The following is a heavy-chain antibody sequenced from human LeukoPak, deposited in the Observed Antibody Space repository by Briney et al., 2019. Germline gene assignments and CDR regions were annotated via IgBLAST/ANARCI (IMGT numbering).Heavy chain of an antibody. CDR2: IKQDGSEK. J-gene: IGHJ5*02. CDR1: GFTFSGYW. Sequence: PGGSLRLSCAASGFTFSGYWMSWVRQAPGKGLEWVANIKQDGSEKYYVDSVKGRFTISRDNAKNSLYLQMNSLRAEDTAVYYCARDDWFDHWGQGTLVTVSS. CDR3: ARDDWFDH. V-gene: IGHV3-7*01.